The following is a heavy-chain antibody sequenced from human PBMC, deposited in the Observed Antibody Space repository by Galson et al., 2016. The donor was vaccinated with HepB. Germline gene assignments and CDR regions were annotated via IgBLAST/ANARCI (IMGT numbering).Heavy chain of an antibody. J-gene: IGHJ4*02. V-gene: IGHV3-21*04. D-gene: IGHD6-13*01. CDR3: ARAIAAAGNLDY. CDR2: ISSTTTYI. CDR1: GFTFSSYS. Sequence: SLRLSCAASGFTFSSYSMNWVRQAPGKVLEWVSSISSTTTYIYYADSVKGRFTISRDNAKNSVYLQMNSLRAEDTAVYYCARAIAAAGNLDYWGQGTLVTVSS.